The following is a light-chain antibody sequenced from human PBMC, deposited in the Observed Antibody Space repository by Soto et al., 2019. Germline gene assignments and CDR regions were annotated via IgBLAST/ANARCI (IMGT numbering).Light chain of an antibody. CDR2: NAS. CDR3: HQYAYAPWT. J-gene: IGKJ1*01. CDR1: QSVGRDY. V-gene: IGKV3-20*01. Sequence: IVLTQSPGTLSLSPWERATLSCMASQSVGRDYLAWYQQKPGQAPRLVIYNASNRASGIPDRFSGSGSGTDFTLTISRLEPEDFAVYYCHQYAYAPWTFGQGTKVDIK.